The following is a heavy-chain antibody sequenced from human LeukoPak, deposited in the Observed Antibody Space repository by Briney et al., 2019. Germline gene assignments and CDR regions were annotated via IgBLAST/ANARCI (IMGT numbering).Heavy chain of an antibody. V-gene: IGHV4-34*01. J-gene: IGHJ4*02. CDR3: ARFFGGSSSYFDY. D-gene: IGHD6-6*01. CDR2: INHSGST. CDR1: GGSFSGYY. Sequence: SETLSLTCAVYGGSFSGYYWSWIRQPPGKGLERIGEINHSGSTNYNPSLKSRVTISVDTSKNQFSLKLSSVTAADTAVYYCARFFGGSSSYFDYWGRGTPVTV.